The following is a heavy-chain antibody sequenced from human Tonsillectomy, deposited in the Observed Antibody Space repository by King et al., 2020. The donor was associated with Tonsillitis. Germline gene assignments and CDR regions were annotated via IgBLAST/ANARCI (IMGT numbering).Heavy chain of an antibody. V-gene: IGHV3-11*01. CDR1: GFTFTDYY. CDR3: TRYRQYCGGGSCYRTGFDY. Sequence: VQLVESGGGLVKPGGSLRLSCAASGFTFTDYYMAWIRQAPGKGLEWLSYMGSSGSTMYYADSVKGRFTISRDNGKNSVYLQMDSLRAEDTAVYYCTRYRQYCGGGSCYRTGFDYWGQGTLVTVSS. CDR2: MGSSGSTM. J-gene: IGHJ4*02. D-gene: IGHD2-15*01.